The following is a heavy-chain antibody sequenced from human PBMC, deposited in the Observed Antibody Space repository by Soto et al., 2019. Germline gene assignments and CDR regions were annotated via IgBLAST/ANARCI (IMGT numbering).Heavy chain of an antibody. D-gene: IGHD2-2*01. Sequence: QVQLVQSGAEVKKPESSVKVSCKTSGGTFVRHVISWVRQAPGQGPEWMGKINPLSGISNYAQKFQDRVTSTADTDSSTAYLELSSLRSDDTAVYYCATPACAATWCSPSHDLDPWGQGTVVTVSS. J-gene: IGHJ5*02. V-gene: IGHV1-69*09. CDR3: ATPACAATWCSPSHDLDP. CDR2: INPLSGIS. CDR1: GGTFVRHV.